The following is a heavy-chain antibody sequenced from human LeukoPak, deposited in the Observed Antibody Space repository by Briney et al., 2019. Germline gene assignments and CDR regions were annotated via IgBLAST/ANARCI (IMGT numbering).Heavy chain of an antibody. J-gene: IGHJ3*02. V-gene: IGHV3-53*01. CDR2: IYSGGST. Sequence: GRSLRLSCAASGFTVSSNYMSWVRQAPGKGLEWVSVIYSGGSTYYADSVKGRFTISRDNSKNTLYLQMNSLRAEDTAVYYCARDSGFGNSLAFDIWGQGTMVTVSS. CDR3: ARDSGFGNSLAFDI. D-gene: IGHD3-10*01. CDR1: GFTVSSNY.